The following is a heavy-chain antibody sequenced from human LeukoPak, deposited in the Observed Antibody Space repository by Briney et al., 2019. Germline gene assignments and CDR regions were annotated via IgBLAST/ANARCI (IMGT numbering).Heavy chain of an antibody. D-gene: IGHD3-10*02. V-gene: IGHV3-20*04. J-gene: IGHJ3*02. CDR1: GFTFDDYG. Sequence: GGSLRLSCAASGFTFDDYGMSWVRQAPGKGLEWVSAINGNGGTTNYADSVKGRFTISRDSAKKSLHLQMNSLRAEDTALYYCARNNFGPGATAFDIWGQGTMVTVSS. CDR2: INGNGGTT. CDR3: ARNNFGPGATAFDI.